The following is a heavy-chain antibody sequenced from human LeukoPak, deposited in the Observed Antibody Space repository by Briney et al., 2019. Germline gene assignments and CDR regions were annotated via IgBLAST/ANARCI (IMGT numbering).Heavy chain of an antibody. CDR3: ARDTTVASGMQH. J-gene: IGHJ4*02. CDR1: GGSISTFS. Sequence: SETLSLTCTVSGGSISTFSWSWIRQFPGKGLEWIGSIYIKSTNYNPSLKSRVAISVDTSKNQFSLRLDSVTTADTAVYYCARDTTVASGMQHWGQGTLVTVSS. D-gene: IGHD6-19*01. V-gene: IGHV4-59*01. CDR2: IYIKST.